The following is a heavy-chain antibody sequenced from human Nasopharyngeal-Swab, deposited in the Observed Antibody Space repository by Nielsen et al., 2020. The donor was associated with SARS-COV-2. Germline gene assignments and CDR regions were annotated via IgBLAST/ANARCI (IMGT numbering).Heavy chain of an antibody. CDR3: VRRPYSFGYRDTFDI. V-gene: IGHV4-39*01. J-gene: IGHJ3*02. Sequence: GSLRLSCIVSGGSISISSYYWGWIRQPPGKGLEWIGNIFYSGSTYYNPSLKSRVTISVDTSKNQFSLKLTSATAADAAVYYCVRRPYSFGYRDTFDIWGQGTMVTVSS. D-gene: IGHD3-22*01. CDR1: GGSISISSYY. CDR2: IFYSGST.